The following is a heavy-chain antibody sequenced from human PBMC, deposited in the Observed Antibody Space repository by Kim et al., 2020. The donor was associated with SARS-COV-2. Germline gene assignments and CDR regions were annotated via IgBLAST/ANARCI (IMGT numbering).Heavy chain of an antibody. CDR1: GYTFTSYA. CDR2: INTNTGNP. J-gene: IGHJ6*02. D-gene: IGHD3-3*01. CDR3: ARAYYDFWSGYYGDPSYYYYGMDV. V-gene: IGHV7-4-1*02. Sequence: ASVKVSCKASGYTFTSYAMNWVRQAPGQGLEWMGWINTNTGNPTYAQGFTGRFVFSLDTSVSTAYLQISSLKAEDTAVYYCARAYYDFWSGYYGDPSYYYYGMDVWGQGTTVTVSS.